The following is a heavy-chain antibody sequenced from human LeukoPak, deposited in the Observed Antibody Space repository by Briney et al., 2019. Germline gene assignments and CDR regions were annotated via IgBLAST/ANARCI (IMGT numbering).Heavy chain of an antibody. J-gene: IGHJ3*02. CDR3: ARDSRDMVVVPADMHDAFDI. Sequence: GASVKVSCKASGYTFTSDGISWVRQAPGQGLEWMGWISAYNGNTNYAQKLQGRVTMTTDTSTSTAYMELRSLRSDDTAVYYCARDSRDMVVVPADMHDAFDIWGQGTMVTVSS. D-gene: IGHD2-2*01. CDR2: ISAYNGNT. CDR1: GYTFTSDG. V-gene: IGHV1-18*01.